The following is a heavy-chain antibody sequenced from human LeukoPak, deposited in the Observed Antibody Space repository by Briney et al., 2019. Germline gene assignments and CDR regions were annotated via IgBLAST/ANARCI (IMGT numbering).Heavy chain of an antibody. D-gene: IGHD3-9*01. CDR2: INSGNGNT. J-gene: IGHJ4*02. CDR3: ARAEMNYDILTGYYPVGYFDY. CDR1: GYTFTSYA. Sequence: ASVKVSCKASGYTFTSYAMHWVRQAPGQRLEWMGWINSGNGNTKYSQKFQGRVTITRDTSASTAYMELGSLRSGGTAVYYCARAEMNYDILTGYYPVGYFDYWGQGTLVTVSS. V-gene: IGHV1-3*01.